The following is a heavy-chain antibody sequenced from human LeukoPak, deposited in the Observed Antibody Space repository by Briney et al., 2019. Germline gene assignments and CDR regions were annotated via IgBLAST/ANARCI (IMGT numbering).Heavy chain of an antibody. V-gene: IGHV3-21*01. D-gene: IGHD6-6*01. CDR2: ISSSSSYI. CDR1: GFTFSSYS. Sequence: GGSLRLSCAASGFTFSSYSMNWVRQAPGKGLEWVSSISSSSSYIYYADSVKGRFTISRDNAKNSLYLQMNSLRAEDTAVYYCAREPEYSSSSYECFDYWGQGTLVTVSS. CDR3: AREPEYSSSSYECFDY. J-gene: IGHJ4*02.